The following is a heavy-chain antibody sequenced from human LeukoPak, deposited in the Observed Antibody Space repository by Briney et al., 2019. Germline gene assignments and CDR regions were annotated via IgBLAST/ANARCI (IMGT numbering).Heavy chain of an antibody. CDR3: ARSRSGYDFVYYYYYMDV. D-gene: IGHD5-12*01. CDR2: IIPIFGTA. CDR1: GGTFSSYA. J-gene: IGHJ6*03. Sequence: SVKVSCKASGGTFSSYAISWVRQAPGQGLEWMGGIIPIFGTANYAQKFQGRVTITADESTSTAYMELSSLRSEDTAVYYCARSRSGYDFVYYYYYMDVWGKGTTVTISS. V-gene: IGHV1-69*13.